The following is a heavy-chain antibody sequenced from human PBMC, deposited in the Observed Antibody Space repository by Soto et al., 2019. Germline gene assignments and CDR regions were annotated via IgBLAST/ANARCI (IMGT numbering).Heavy chain of an antibody. CDR3: AREGYCSSTSCFAGIEYHHYGMAF. CDR1: GYTFTGYY. Sequence: ASVKVSCKASGYTFTGYYMHWVRQAPGQGLEWMGWINPNSGGTNYAQKFQGWVTMARDTSISTAYMELSRLRSDDTAVYYCAREGYCSSTSCFAGIEYHHYGMAFCGQGTSVTVSS. V-gene: IGHV1-2*04. D-gene: IGHD2-2*01. J-gene: IGHJ6*02. CDR2: INPNSGGT.